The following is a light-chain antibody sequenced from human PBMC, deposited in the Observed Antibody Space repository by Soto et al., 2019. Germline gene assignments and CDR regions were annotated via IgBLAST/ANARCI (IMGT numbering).Light chain of an antibody. CDR1: QSVSSKY. V-gene: IGKV3-20*01. J-gene: IGKJ3*01. Sequence: EIVLTQSPGTLSLSPGERATLSCRASQSVSSKYLAWYQQKPGQAPRVLIYGTSIRASGVPERFSGGGSGTDFTLNITRLEAEDFAVYYCQQYGSSLFTFGPGTKVDFK. CDR2: GTS. CDR3: QQYGSSLFT.